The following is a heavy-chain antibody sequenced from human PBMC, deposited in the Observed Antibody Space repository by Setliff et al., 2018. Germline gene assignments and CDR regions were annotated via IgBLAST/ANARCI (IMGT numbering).Heavy chain of an antibody. D-gene: IGHD2-21*02. CDR3: AREGGGDSGGFDY. J-gene: IGHJ4*02. V-gene: IGHV3-33*01. CDR1: GFTFGSYG. Sequence: GGSLRLSCAASGFTFGSYGMHWVRQAPGKGLEWVAVIWYDGSNKYYADSVKGRFTISRDNSKNTLYLQMNSLRAEDTAVYYCAREGGGDSGGFDYWGQGTLVTVSS. CDR2: IWYDGSNK.